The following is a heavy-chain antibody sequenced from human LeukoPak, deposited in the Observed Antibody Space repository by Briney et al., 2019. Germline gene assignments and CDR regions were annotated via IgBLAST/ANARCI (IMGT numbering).Heavy chain of an antibody. CDR2: INPNSGGT. CDR1: GYTFTGYY. V-gene: IGHV1-2*02. D-gene: IGHD1-26*01. J-gene: IGHJ4*02. CDR3: ARDSIVGAETDFDY. Sequence: ASVKVSCKASGYTFTGYYMHWVRQAPGQGLEWVGWINPNSGGTNYAQKFQGRVTMTRDTSISTAYMELSRLRSDDTAVYYCARDSIVGAETDFDYWGQGTLVTVSS.